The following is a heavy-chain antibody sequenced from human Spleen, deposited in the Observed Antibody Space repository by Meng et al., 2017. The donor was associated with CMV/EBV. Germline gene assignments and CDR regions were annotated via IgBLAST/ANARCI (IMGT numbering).Heavy chain of an antibody. CDR3: ARDGGSTWYEIASPGNWLDP. V-gene: IGHV3-74*01. D-gene: IGHD6-13*01. J-gene: IGHJ5*02. CDR2: IDRNGSST. Sequence: LSLTCAASGFAFSGHWLHWVRQAPGKGLVWVSRIDRNGSSTSYADSVKGRFTISRDNANNTLYLQMNSLRAEDTAIYYCARDGGSTWYEIASPGNWLDPWGQGTLVTVSS. CDR1: GFAFSGHW.